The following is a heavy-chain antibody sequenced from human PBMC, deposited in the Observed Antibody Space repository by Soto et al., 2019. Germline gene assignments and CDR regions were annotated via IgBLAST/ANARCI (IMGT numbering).Heavy chain of an antibody. CDR3: ARSGQRNWFDP. V-gene: IGHV1-18*01. J-gene: IGHJ5*02. Sequence: GASVKVSCKASGYSFTTYVISWVRQAPGQGLEWMGWINAYNGNTNYAQNLQGRVTMTTDTSTSTAYMELRSLRSDDTAVYYCARSGQRNWFDPWGQGTLVTVSS. D-gene: IGHD1-1*01. CDR2: INAYNGNT. CDR1: GYSFTTYV.